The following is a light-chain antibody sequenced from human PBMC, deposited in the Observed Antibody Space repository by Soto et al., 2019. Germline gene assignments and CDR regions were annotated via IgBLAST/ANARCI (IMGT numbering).Light chain of an antibody. Sequence: EIVLTQSPGTLSLSPGERATLSCRASQSVSNNALAWYQQKPGQAPRLLIYGASNRATGIPDVFSGSGSGTDFTLTISRLEAEDFAVYYCQQYNNWPELTFGGGTKVEIK. J-gene: IGKJ4*01. CDR1: QSVSNNA. CDR3: QQYNNWPELT. V-gene: IGKV3-20*01. CDR2: GAS.